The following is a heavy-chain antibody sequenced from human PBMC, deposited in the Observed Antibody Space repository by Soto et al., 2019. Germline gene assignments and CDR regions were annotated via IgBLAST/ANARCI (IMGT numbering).Heavy chain of an antibody. D-gene: IGHD2-8*01. CDR2: INSDAYGGAI. V-gene: IGHV3-15*01. J-gene: IGHJ4*02. Sequence: EVQLVESGGGLVKPGGSLRLSCAGSGFTFSNAWMSWVRRAPGEGLEWVGRINSDAYGGAIDYAAPVKGRFTISRDDSKNTLFLQMTNLRAEDTAVYSCTTTKGPLEPPTNEFWGKGTPVIVSS. CDR3: TTTKGPLEPPTNEF. CDR1: GFTFSNAW.